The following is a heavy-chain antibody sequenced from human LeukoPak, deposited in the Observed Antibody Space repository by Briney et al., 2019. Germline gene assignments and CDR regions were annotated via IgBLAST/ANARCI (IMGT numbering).Heavy chain of an antibody. CDR1: GFTFGNYA. Sequence: GGSLRLSCAASGFTFGNYAMTWVRQAPGKGVEYVTSTSGSGGSSYYAASVQGRFTISRDNSRNTLYLQMNNLRIDDTAVYYCARGPRVPSPTYYFELWGQGVLVTVSS. J-gene: IGHJ4*02. CDR2: TSGSGGSS. CDR3: ARGPRVPSPTYYFEL. D-gene: IGHD2-2*01. V-gene: IGHV3-23*01.